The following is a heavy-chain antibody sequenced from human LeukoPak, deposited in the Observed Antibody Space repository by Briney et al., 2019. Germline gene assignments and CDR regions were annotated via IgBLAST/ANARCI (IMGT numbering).Heavy chain of an antibody. CDR2: MYSGGST. D-gene: IGHD3-10*01. CDR3: ARYFQPGTSNWFDP. Sequence: GGSLRLSCAASGFTFSSDYMSWVRQSPGKGLEWVSVMYSGGSTYYAGSVKGRFTISRDKSKNTLYLQMNSLRGEDTAVYYCARYFQPGTSNWFDPWGQGTLVTVSS. CDR1: GFTFSSDY. J-gene: IGHJ5*02. V-gene: IGHV3-66*01.